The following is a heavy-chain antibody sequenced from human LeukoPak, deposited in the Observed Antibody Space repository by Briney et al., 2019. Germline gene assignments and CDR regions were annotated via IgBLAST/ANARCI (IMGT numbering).Heavy chain of an antibody. CDR1: GGSISSYY. D-gene: IGHD3-22*01. V-gene: IGHV4-59*01. J-gene: IGHJ3*02. Sequence: SETLSLTCTVSGGSISSYYWSWIRQPPGKGLEWIGYIYYSGITNYNPSLKSRVTISVDTSENQFSLNLSSVTAAETAVYYCARDKGFYDSSGYVAFDIWGQGTMVTVSS. CDR3: ARDKGFYDSSGYVAFDI. CDR2: IYYSGIT.